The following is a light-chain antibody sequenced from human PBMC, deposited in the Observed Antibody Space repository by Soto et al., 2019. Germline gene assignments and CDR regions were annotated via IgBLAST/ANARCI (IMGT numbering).Light chain of an antibody. Sequence: SALNQASSVFGSPGQSVTISFTGNNSDVGGYNYVSWYQQHPGKAPKLMIYDVSNRPSGVSNRFSGSKSGNTASLTISGLQAEDEADYYCSSYTSSSTPYVFGTGTKATVL. CDR1: NSDVGGYNY. CDR2: DVS. J-gene: IGLJ1*01. CDR3: SSYTSSSTPYV. V-gene: IGLV2-14*01.